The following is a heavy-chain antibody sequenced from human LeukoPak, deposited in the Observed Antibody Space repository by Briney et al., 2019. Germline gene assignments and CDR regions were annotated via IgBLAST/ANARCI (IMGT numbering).Heavy chain of an antibody. V-gene: IGHV3-21*01. D-gene: IGHD2-21*02. Sequence: GGSLRLSCAASGFTFDDYTMNWVRQAPGKGLEYVSSISGSSRHIYYADSVKGRFTISRDNTKSSLYLQMNSLRVEDMAVYYCARGYCGGDCYGDWGQGTLVTVSS. CDR3: ARGYCGGDCYGD. CDR2: ISGSSRHI. J-gene: IGHJ1*01. CDR1: GFTFDDYT.